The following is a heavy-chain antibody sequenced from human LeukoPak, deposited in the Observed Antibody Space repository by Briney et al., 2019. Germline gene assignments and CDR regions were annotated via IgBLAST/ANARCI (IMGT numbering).Heavy chain of an antibody. V-gene: IGHV1-8*01. CDR1: GYTFTSYD. Sequence: GASVKVSRKASGYTFTSYDINWVRQATGQGLEWMGWMNPNSGNTGYAQKFQGRVTMTRNTSISTAYMELSSLRSEDTAVYYCARGLRFLEWSPIVYWGQGTLVTVSS. CDR2: MNPNSGNT. J-gene: IGHJ4*02. D-gene: IGHD3-3*01. CDR3: ARGLRFLEWSPIVY.